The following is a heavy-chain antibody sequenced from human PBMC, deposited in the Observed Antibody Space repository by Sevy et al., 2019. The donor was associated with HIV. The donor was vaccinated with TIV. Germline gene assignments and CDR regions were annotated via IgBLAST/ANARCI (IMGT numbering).Heavy chain of an antibody. D-gene: IGHD4-17*01. CDR1: GFTFSNYG. V-gene: IGHV3-33*01. CDR2: IWYDGSNE. CDR3: ARLGGYGDYVYHYNGMDV. Sequence: GGSLRLSCAASGFTFSNYGMHWVRHAPGKGLEWVAVIWYDGSNEYYGGSVKGRFTISRDDSKNTVYLQMDSLRAEDTAVYYCARLGGYGDYVYHYNGMDVWGQGTTVTVSS. J-gene: IGHJ6*02.